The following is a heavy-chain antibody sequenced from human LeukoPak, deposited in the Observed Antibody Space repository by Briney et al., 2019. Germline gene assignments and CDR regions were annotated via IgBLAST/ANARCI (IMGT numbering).Heavy chain of an antibody. D-gene: IGHD3-9*01. CDR3: ARGRGYFDPFDP. J-gene: IGHJ5*02. CDR1: GASMTNYY. V-gene: IGHV4-59*01. CDR2: IYYSGIT. Sequence: PSETRSLTCTVSGASMTNYYWSWIRKPPGKGLECIGYIYYSGITNYNPSLTSRVSISVDMSKNQFSLKLTSVTAADTAVYYCARGRGYFDPFDPWGQGTLVTVSS.